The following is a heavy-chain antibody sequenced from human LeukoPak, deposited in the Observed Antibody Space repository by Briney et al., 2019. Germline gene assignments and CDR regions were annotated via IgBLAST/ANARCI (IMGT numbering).Heavy chain of an antibody. Sequence: SETLSLTCAVYGGSFSGYYWSWIRQPPGKGLEWIGEINHSGSTNYNPSLKSRVTISVDTSENQFSLKLSSVTAADTAVYYCARARMAGPGNWFDPWGQGTLVTVSS. J-gene: IGHJ5*02. V-gene: IGHV4-34*01. CDR1: GGSFSGYY. CDR2: INHSGST. D-gene: IGHD2-8*01. CDR3: ARARMAGPGNWFDP.